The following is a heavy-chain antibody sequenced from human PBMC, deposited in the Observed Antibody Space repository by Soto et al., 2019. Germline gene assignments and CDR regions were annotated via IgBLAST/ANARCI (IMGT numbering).Heavy chain of an antibody. J-gene: IGHJ4*02. CDR2: ISPNGGTT. CDR3: ARGHVDIVATTDY. CDR1: GFTFSSHA. Sequence: EVPLVESGGGLVQPGGSLRLSCAASGFTFSSHAMHWVRQAPGKGLEFVSAISPNGGTTYYANSVKGRFIISRDNSKNTLYLQMGSLRAEDMAVYYCARGHVDIVATTDYWGQGTLVTVSS. D-gene: IGHD5-12*01. V-gene: IGHV3-64*01.